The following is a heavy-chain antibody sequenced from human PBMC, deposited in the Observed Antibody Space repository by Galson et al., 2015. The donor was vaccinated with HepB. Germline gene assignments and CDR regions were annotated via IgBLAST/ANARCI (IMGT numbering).Heavy chain of an antibody. CDR1: GFTFSSYE. CDR2: ISSSGSTK. V-gene: IGHV3-48*03. Sequence: SLRLSCAASGFTFSSYEMKWVRQAPGKGLEWVSYISSSGSTKYYADSVKGRFTISRDNAKNSLYLQMNSLRAEDTAVYYCVRATRYYYDSSGALPSDAFDIWGQGTMVTVSS. J-gene: IGHJ3*02. CDR3: VRATRYYYDSSGALPSDAFDI. D-gene: IGHD3-22*01.